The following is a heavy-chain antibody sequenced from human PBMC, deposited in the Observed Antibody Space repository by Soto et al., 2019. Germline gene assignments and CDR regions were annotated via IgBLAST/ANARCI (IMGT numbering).Heavy chain of an antibody. D-gene: IGHD3-10*01. V-gene: IGHV3-23*01. CDR1: GFTFSSYA. CDR2: ISGGGGST. CDR3: AKEGGRGVTYYYYYGMDV. J-gene: IGHJ6*02. Sequence: GGSLRLSCAASGFTFSSYAMSWVRQAPGKGLEWVSAISGGGGSTYYADSVKGRFTISRDNSKNTLYLQMNSLRAEDTAVYYCAKEGGRGVTYYYYYGMDVWGQGTTVTVSS.